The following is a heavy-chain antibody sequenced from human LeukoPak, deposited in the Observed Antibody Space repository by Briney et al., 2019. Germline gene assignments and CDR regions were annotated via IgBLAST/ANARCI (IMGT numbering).Heavy chain of an antibody. D-gene: IGHD6-19*01. CDR3: ARGGSGWYSDAFDI. Sequence: ASVKVSCKASGYSFTGYYLHWVRQAPGQGLEWMGWINPNNGGTNYAQKFQGRVTMTRNTSIGTAYLELTSLTSEDTAVYYCARGGSGWYSDAFDIWGQGTMVTVSS. CDR2: INPNNGGT. V-gene: IGHV1-2*02. J-gene: IGHJ3*02. CDR1: GYSFTGYY.